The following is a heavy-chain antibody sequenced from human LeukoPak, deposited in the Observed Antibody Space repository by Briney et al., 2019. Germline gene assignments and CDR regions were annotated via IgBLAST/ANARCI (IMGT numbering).Heavy chain of an antibody. CDR2: IKQDESEK. J-gene: IGHJ4*02. V-gene: IGHV3-7*03. CDR3: ARGNDYGDHVGIYFDY. D-gene: IGHD4-17*01. CDR1: GFTFSSYW. Sequence: VGSLRLSCAASGFTFSSYWMSWVRQAPGKGLEWVANIKQDESEKYYVDSVKGRFSITRDNAKNSMYLQINSLTAEDTAVYHCARGNDYGDHVGIYFDYWGQRTLVTVSS.